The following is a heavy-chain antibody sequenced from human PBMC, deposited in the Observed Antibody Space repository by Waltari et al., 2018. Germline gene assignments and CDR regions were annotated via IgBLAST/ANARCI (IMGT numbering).Heavy chain of an antibody. CDR1: GFTLSSSP. D-gene: IGHD2-2*03. CDR2: ITTGGNT. V-gene: IGHV3-23*04. J-gene: IGHJ4*02. CDR3: ARRRDGLDV. Sequence: EVQLVESGGGLAKPGGSLRLSCAASGFTLSSSPMDWVRQAPGKGLDWVSTITTGGNTYYPDSLKGRVTISRDNSKNTVSLQMNRLRTEDTAVYYCARRRDGLDVWGRGVLVTVSS.